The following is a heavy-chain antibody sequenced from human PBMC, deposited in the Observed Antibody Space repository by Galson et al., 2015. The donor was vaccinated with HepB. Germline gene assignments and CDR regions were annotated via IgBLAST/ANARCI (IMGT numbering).Heavy chain of an antibody. CDR2: IYLGDSDT. D-gene: IGHD2-15*01. V-gene: IGHV5-51*01. J-gene: IGHJ6*02. Sequence: QSGAEVKKPGESLKISCKAFGYSYVSYWIGWVRQIPGKGLEWMGIIYLGDSDTRYSPSFQGQVTISADKSISTAYLQWSSLKASDTAMYYGARNPRYGGMDVWGQGTTVTVSS. CDR3: ARNPRYGGMDV. CDR1: GYSYVSYW.